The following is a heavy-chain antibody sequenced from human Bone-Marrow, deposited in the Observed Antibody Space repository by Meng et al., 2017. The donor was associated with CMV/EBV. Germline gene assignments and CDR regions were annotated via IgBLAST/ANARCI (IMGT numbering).Heavy chain of an antibody. V-gene: IGHV3-30-3*01. J-gene: IGHJ4*02. D-gene: IGHD3-10*01. Sequence: GGSLRLSCAASGFTFSSYAMHWVRQAPGKGLEWVAVISYDGSNKYYADSVKGRFTISRDNSKNTLYLQMNSLRAEDTAVYYCARGPRGQPTPGDYWGQGTLVNVAS. CDR2: ISYDGSNK. CDR1: GFTFSSYA. CDR3: ARGPRGQPTPGDY.